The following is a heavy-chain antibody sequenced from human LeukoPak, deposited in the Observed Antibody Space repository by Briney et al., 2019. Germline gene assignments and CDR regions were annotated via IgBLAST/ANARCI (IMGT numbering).Heavy chain of an antibody. CDR1: GYTFTSYG. D-gene: IGHD2-2*01. CDR3: ARDCSSTSCTVQFDY. Sequence: ASVKVSCKASGYTFTSYGISWVRQAPGQGLEWVGWISAYNGNTNYAQKLQGRVTMTTDTSTSTAYMELRSLRSDDTAVYYCARDCSSTSCTVQFDYWGQGTLVTVSS. CDR2: ISAYNGNT. V-gene: IGHV1-18*01. J-gene: IGHJ4*02.